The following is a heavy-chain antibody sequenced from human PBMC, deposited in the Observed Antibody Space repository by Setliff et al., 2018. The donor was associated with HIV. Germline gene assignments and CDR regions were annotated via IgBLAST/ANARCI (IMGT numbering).Heavy chain of an antibody. CDR2: IYYSGNS. J-gene: IGHJ3*02. CDR1: GASMSSGDYY. V-gene: IGHV4-30-4*08. Sequence: SETLSLTCTVSGASMSSGDYYWSWIRQPPGNGLEWIGYIYYSGNSYYNPSLKRRVTLSVDTSKNQFSLKVNSVTAADTAVYYCAREVNIPVRGITDDAFDIWGQGTMVTVSS. D-gene: IGHD3-10*01. CDR3: AREVNIPVRGITDDAFDI.